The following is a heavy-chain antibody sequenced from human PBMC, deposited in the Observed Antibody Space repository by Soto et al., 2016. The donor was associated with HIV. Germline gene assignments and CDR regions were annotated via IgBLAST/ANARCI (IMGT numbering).Heavy chain of an antibody. D-gene: IGHD5-12*01. CDR1: GFTFSSYG. Sequence: VQLVESGGGVGQPGRSLRLSCAASGFTFSSYGMHWVRQAPGKGLEWVAVIRYDGSNKYYADSAKGRFTISRDNSKNTLYLQMNSLRADDTAVYYCARDRVNGYEWEFDYVGPGTLVTVSS. CDR3: ARDRVNGYEWEFDY. CDR2: IRYDGSNK. V-gene: IGHV3-33*01. J-gene: IGHJ4*03.